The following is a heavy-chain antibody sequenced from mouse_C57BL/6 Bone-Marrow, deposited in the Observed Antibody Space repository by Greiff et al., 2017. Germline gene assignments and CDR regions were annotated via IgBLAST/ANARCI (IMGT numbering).Heavy chain of an antibody. CDR1: GYTFTSSG. CDR3: ARPYGSSYNY. J-gene: IGHJ2*01. V-gene: IGHV1-81*01. CDR2: IYPRSGNT. Sequence: QVQLQQSGAELARPGASVKLSCKASGYTFTSSGISWVQQSTGQGLEWIGDIYPRSGNTSYTEKFKGKATVTADKSSSTADMELRSLTSEDSAVYFCARPYGSSYNYWGQGTTLTVSS. D-gene: IGHD1-1*01.